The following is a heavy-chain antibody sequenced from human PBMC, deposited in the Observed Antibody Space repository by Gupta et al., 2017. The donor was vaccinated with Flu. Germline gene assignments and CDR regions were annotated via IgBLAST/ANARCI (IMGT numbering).Heavy chain of an antibody. V-gene: IGHV4-31*03. J-gene: IGHJ4*02. CDR1: GGSVNVYSYF. CDR3: ARRGTYFFDV. D-gene: IGHD3-10*01. Sequence: QLQLQESGPRLVKPSQTLSLTCTVSGGSVNVYSYFWSWLRQLPGKGLEWIGYVHSSGGTYYNPSLRSRLMLSIDTSKNEFSLEVTSVTAADTAMYYCARRGTYFFDVWGQGALVTVSS. CDR2: VHSSGGT.